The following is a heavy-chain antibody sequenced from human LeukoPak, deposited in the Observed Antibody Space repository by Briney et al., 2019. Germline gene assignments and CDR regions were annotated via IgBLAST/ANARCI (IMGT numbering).Heavy chain of an antibody. J-gene: IGHJ6*02. Sequence: SETLSLTCAVYGGSFSGYYWSWIRQPPGKRLEWIGEINHSGSTNYNPSLKSRVTISVDTSKNQFSLKLSSVTAADTAVYYCASRKITYDSSGYYYPYYYYGMDVWGQGTTVTVSS. CDR1: GGSFSGYY. CDR3: ASRKITYDSSGYYYPYYYYGMDV. CDR2: INHSGST. V-gene: IGHV4-34*01. D-gene: IGHD3-22*01.